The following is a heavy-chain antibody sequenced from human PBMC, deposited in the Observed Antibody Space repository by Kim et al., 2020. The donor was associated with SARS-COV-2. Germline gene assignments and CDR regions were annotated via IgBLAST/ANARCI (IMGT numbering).Heavy chain of an antibody. D-gene: IGHD3-22*01. V-gene: IGHV3-23*01. CDR3: AKDPLNRYYYDSSGYYYGT. CDR2: ISGSGGST. Sequence: GGSLRLPCAASGFTFSSYAMSWVRQAPGKGLEWVSAISGSGGSTYYADSVKGRFTISRDNSKNTLYLQMNSLRAEDTAVYYCAKDPLNRYYYDSSGYYYGTWGQGTLVTVSS. J-gene: IGHJ5*02. CDR1: GFTFSSYA.